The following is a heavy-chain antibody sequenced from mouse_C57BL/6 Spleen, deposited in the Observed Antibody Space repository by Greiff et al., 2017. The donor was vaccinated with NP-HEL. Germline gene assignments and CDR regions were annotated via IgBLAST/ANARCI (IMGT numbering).Heavy chain of an antibody. CDR1: GYTFTSYT. D-gene: IGHD1-1*01. CDR3: ARSYYGSSYGDAMDY. V-gene: IGHV1-4*01. CDR2: INPSSGYT. J-gene: IGHJ4*01. Sequence: QVQLKQSGAELARPGASVKMSCKASGYTFTSYTMHWVKQRPGQGLEWIGYINPSSGYTKYNQKFKDKATLTADKSSSTAYMQLSSLTSEDSAVYYCARSYYGSSYGDAMDYWGQGTSVTVSS.